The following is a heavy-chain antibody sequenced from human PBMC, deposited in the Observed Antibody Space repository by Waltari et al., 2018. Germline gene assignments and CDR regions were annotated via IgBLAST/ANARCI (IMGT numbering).Heavy chain of an antibody. CDR1: GYPLTELS. V-gene: IGHV1-24*01. Sequence: QVQLVQSGAEVKKPGASVKVSCTVSGYPLTELSMHWVRQAPGKGLEWMGGFDPEDGETIYAQKFQGRVTMTEDTSTDTAYMELSSLRSEDTAVYYCATLGYGGNSPGYFDLWGRGTLVTVSS. CDR2: FDPEDGET. D-gene: IGHD4-17*01. CDR3: ATLGYGGNSPGYFDL. J-gene: IGHJ2*01.